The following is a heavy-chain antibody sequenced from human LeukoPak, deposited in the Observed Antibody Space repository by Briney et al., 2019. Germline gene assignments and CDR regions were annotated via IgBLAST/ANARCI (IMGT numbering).Heavy chain of an antibody. J-gene: IGHJ4*02. Sequence: GRSLRLSCTASGFTFGDYAMSWVRQAPGKGLEWVGFIRSKAYGGTTEYAASVKGRFTISRDDSKSIAYLQMNSLKTEDTAVYYCTRGGGSYYWGQGTLVTVSS. V-gene: IGHV3-49*04. CDR2: IRSKAYGGTT. CDR1: GFTFGDYA. D-gene: IGHD1-26*01. CDR3: TRGGGSYY.